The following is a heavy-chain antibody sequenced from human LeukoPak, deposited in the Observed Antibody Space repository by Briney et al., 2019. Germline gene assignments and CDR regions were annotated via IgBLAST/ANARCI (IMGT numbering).Heavy chain of an antibody. Sequence: GGSLRLSCAASGFTFSNYEMHWVRQPAGKGLEWVSTISPSGDTYYPDSVKGRFTISRDNAENSLYLQMYSLRAGDTAVYYCARETLAAATNFYAMDVWGQGTTVTVSS. CDR2: ISPSGDT. CDR1: GFTFSNYE. D-gene: IGHD6-25*01. V-gene: IGHV3-13*01. CDR3: ARETLAAATNFYAMDV. J-gene: IGHJ6*02.